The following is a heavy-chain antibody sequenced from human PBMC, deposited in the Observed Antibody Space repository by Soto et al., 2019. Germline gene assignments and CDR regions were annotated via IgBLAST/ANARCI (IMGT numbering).Heavy chain of an antibody. Sequence: QVQLVESGGGLVKPGGSLRLSCAASGFTFSDYYMSWIRQAPGKGLEWVSYIGTSSSYTNYADSVKGRFTISRDNATKPLYLQMNSLRSEDTAVDYCARDADILTGSDAFDIWGQGTMVTVSS. J-gene: IGHJ3*02. CDR3: ARDADILTGSDAFDI. CDR2: IGTSSSYT. D-gene: IGHD3-9*01. CDR1: GFTFSDYY. V-gene: IGHV3-11*05.